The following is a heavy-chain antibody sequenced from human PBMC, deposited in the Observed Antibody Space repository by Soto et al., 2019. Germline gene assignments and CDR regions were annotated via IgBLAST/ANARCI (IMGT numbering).Heavy chain of an antibody. CDR1: GFTFSSYS. CDR3: ARDRAVRRMDV. J-gene: IGHJ6*02. V-gene: IGHV3-21*01. Sequence: GGSLRLSCAASGFTFSSYSMNWVRQAPGKGLEWVSSISSSSSYIYYADSVKGRFTISRDNAKNSLYLQMNSLRAEDTAVYYCARDRAVRRMDVWGQGTTVTVSS. CDR2: ISSSSSYI.